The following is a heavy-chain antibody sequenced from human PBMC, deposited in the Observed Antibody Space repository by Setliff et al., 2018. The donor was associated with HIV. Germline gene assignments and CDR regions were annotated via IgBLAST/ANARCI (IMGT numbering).Heavy chain of an antibody. V-gene: IGHV4-39*01. CDR2: IYYSGST. CDR1: GGSISSSSYY. CDR3: ARHISDFWSNYQTPFDY. J-gene: IGHJ4*02. Sequence: PSETLSLTCTVSGGSISSSSYYWGWIRQPPGEGLEWIGSIYYSGSTYYNPSLKSRVTISVDTSKNQFSLNLSSVTVADTAVYYCARHISDFWSNYQTPFDYWGQGTLVTVSS. D-gene: IGHD3-3*01.